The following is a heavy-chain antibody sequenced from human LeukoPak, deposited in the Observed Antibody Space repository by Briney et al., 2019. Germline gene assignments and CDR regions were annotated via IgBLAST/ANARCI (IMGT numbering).Heavy chain of an antibody. Sequence: PGGSLRLSCAASGFTFSSYWMSWVRQAPGKGLEWVANIKQDGSEKYYVDSVKGRFTISRDNAKNSLYRQMNSLRAEDTAVYYCARDTAIVGATPGYWGQGTLVTVSS. J-gene: IGHJ4*02. CDR2: IKQDGSEK. D-gene: IGHD1-26*01. CDR3: ARDTAIVGATPGY. V-gene: IGHV3-7*01. CDR1: GFTFSSYW.